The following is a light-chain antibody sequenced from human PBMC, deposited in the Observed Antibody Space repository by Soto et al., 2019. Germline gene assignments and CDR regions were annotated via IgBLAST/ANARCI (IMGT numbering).Light chain of an antibody. J-gene: IGKJ4*01. V-gene: IGKV1-39*01. CDR1: QSIASF. CDR2: DTS. Sequence: DIQMTQSPSSLSASIGDTVTITCRASQSIASFLTWLQLKPGKAPNLLISDTSTLQSGVPSRFSGGGSGTEFTLTIRRLQPEDSALYFCLQDYSPLLAFGAGTRVEIK. CDR3: LQDYSPLLA.